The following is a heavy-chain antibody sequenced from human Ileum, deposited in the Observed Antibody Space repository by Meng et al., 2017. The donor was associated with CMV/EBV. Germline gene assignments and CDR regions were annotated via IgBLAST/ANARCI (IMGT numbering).Heavy chain of an antibody. J-gene: IGHJ5*02. CDR2: IRYDGSSQ. D-gene: IGHD3-16*01. CDR3: AKEYDLGAWFDP. V-gene: IGHV3-30*02. Sequence: GESLKISCAASGFTFSSYGIHWVRQAPGKGLEWVALIRYDGSSQYYADSMKGRFAISRDNSKNTLYLQMNSLRAEDTAVYYCAKEYDLGAWFDPWGQGTLVTVSS. CDR1: GFTFSSYG.